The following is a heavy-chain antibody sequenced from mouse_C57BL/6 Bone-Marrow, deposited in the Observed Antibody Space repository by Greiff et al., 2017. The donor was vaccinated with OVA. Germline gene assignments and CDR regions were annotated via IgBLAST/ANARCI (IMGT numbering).Heavy chain of an antibody. Sequence: VQLQQSGPELVKPGASVKISCKASGYAFSSSWMNWVKQRPGQGLEWIGRIYPGDGDTNYNEKFKGKATLTADKSSSTAYMELRSLTSEDSAVYFCARWGWDGGYWGQGTTLTVSS. CDR2: IYPGDGDT. CDR3: ARWGWDGGY. D-gene: IGHD4-1*01. J-gene: IGHJ2*01. V-gene: IGHV1-82*01. CDR1: GYAFSSSW.